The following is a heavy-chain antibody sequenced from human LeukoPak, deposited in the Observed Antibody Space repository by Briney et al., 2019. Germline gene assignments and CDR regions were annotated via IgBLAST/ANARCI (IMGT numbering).Heavy chain of an antibody. CDR3: AKNGEPHYYMDV. CDR1: GFTFTTYG. D-gene: IGHD1-14*01. CDR2: ISGSGSNT. V-gene: IGHV3-23*01. Sequence: GGSLRLSCATSGFTFTTYGMIWVRQAPGKGLEWVLGISGSGSNTYYAGSAKGRFTSSRDSSKRTVYLHMNSLRAEDTAVYYCAKNGEPHYYMDVLGKGTTVTVSS. J-gene: IGHJ6*03.